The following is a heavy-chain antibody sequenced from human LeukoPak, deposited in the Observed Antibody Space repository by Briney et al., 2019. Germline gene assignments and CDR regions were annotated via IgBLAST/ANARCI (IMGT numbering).Heavy chain of an antibody. J-gene: IGHJ4*02. V-gene: IGHV5-51*01. Sequence: GESLKISCKGSGYSFTSYWIDWVRQMPGKGLECMGIIYPGDSDTRYSPSFQGQVTISADKSISTAYLQWSSLKASDTAMYFCARRASSWWFDYWGQGTLVTVSS. D-gene: IGHD6-13*01. CDR1: GYSFTSYW. CDR3: ARRASSWWFDY. CDR2: IYPGDSDT.